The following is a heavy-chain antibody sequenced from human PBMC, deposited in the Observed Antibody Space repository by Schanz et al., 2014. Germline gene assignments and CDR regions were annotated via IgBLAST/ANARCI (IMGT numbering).Heavy chain of an antibody. J-gene: IGHJ4*02. CDR3: ARELRLEYYFDY. CDR2: ISTSIGNT. D-gene: IGHD4-17*01. V-gene: IGHV1-18*01. CDR1: GYTFTSYG. Sequence: QVHLVQSGAEVKKPGASVKVSCKASGYTFTSYGITWVRQAPGQGLEWFGWISTSIGNTNYAQKFQGRVTMTTDTSTSTAYMELRSLRFDDTAVYYCARELRLEYYFDYWGQGTQVTVSS.